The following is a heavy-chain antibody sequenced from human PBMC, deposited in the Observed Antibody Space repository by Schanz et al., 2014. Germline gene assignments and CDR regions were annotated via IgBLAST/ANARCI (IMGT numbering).Heavy chain of an antibody. CDR3: AKRALLGLVSLNYYYYGMDV. D-gene: IGHD3-9*01. CDR2: IRYDGSNK. Sequence: VFLVESGGGLVQPGGSLRLSCAASGFAFSSFALSWVRQSPGKGLEWVAFIRYDGSNKYYGDSVKGRFTISRDNSKNTLYLQMNSLRAEDTAVYYCAKRALLGLVSLNYYYYGMDVWGQGTTVTVSS. V-gene: IGHV3-30*02. CDR1: GFAFSSFA. J-gene: IGHJ6*02.